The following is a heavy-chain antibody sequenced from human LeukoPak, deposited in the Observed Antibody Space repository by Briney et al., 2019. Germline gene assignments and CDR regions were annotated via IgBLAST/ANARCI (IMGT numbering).Heavy chain of an antibody. CDR3: ARTNYDSSGYLGYY. Sequence: SETLSLTCTVSGGSISSGGYYWSWIRQHPGKGLEWIGYIYYSGSTYYNPSLKSRVTISVDTSKNQFSLKLSSVTAADTAVYYCARTNYDSSGYLGYYWGQGTLVTVSS. CDR1: GGSISSGGYY. D-gene: IGHD3-22*01. CDR2: IYYSGST. J-gene: IGHJ4*02. V-gene: IGHV4-31*03.